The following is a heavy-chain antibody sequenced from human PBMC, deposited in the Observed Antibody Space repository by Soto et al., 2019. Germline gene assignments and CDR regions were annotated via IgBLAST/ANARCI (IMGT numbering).Heavy chain of an antibody. J-gene: IGHJ4*01. CDR3: ASIWFGDFDY. CDR2: FHSSGAT. V-gene: IGHV4-30-4*01. CDR1: GASISSADYY. Sequence: QVQLQESGPGLVKPSQTLSLTCTVSGASISSADYYWSWIRQPPGKGLEWIGYFHSSGATYKDPSLKSRVTISVDTYKNQISLKLDSVTAADTAIYYCASIWFGDFDYWGHGTLVTISS. D-gene: IGHD3-10*01.